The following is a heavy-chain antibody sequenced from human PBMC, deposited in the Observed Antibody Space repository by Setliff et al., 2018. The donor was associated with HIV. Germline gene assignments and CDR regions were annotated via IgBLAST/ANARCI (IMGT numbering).Heavy chain of an antibody. CDR3: SRVYCRGGTCPHYFDY. D-gene: IGHD2-15*01. Sequence: GESLKISCKGSGYMFTSYWIGWVRQMPGKGLEWLGIIYPGDSETRYSPSFQGQVTISADKSINTAYLQWSSLKASDTAMYYCSRVYCRGGTCPHYFDYWAHGTLVTVSS. J-gene: IGHJ4*01. CDR2: IYPGDSET. V-gene: IGHV5-51*01. CDR1: GYMFTSYW.